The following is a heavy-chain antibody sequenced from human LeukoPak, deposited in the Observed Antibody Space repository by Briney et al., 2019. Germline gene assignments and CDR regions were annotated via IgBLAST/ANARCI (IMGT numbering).Heavy chain of an antibody. J-gene: IGHJ4*02. CDR2: ITGSSSTI. Sequence: GGSLRLSCAASEFPFSGYTMNWVRQAPGKGLEWASLITGSSSTIFYADSVKGRFTISRDNAKNSLYLQMNSLRDEDTAVYYCARGRNYGSGNYYNDYWGQGTLVTVSS. V-gene: IGHV3-48*02. D-gene: IGHD3-10*01. CDR1: EFPFSGYT. CDR3: ARGRNYGSGNYYNDY.